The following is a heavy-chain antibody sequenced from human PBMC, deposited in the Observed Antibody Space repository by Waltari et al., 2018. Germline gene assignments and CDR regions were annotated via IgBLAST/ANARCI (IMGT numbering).Heavy chain of an antibody. CDR2: IYHSGGT. V-gene: IGHV4-38-2*01. CDR3: ARGKCSSTSCYPFDY. D-gene: IGHD2-2*01. CDR1: GYSISSGYY. Sequence: QVQLQESGPGLVKPSETLSLTCAVSGYSISSGYYWGWIRQPPGKGLEWIGSIYHSGGTYYNPSLKSRVTRSVDTSKNQFSLKLSSVTAADTAVYYCARGKCSSTSCYPFDYWGQGTLVTVSS. J-gene: IGHJ4*02.